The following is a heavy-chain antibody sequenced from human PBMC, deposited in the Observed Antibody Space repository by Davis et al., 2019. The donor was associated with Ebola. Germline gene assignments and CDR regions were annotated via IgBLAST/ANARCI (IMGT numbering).Heavy chain of an antibody. CDR2: IIPIFGTA. V-gene: IGHV1-69*13. CDR3: ARDRVPFDWGYGMDV. CDR1: GYTFTSYG. Sequence: SVKVSCKASGYTFTSYGISWVRQAPGQGLEWMGGIIPIFGTANYAQKFQGRVTITADESTSTAYMELSSLRSEDTAVYYCARDRVPFDWGYGMDVWGKGTTVTVSS. J-gene: IGHJ6*04. D-gene: IGHD3-9*01.